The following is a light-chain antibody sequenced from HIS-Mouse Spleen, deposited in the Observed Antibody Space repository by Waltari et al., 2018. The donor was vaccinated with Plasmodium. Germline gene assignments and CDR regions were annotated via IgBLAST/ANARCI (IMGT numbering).Light chain of an antibody. CDR1: NIGSKS. V-gene: IGLV3-21*03. J-gene: IGLJ2*01. CDR2: DES. Sequence: SYVLTQPPSVSVAPGKTARITCGGNNIGSKSVHWYQQKPGQAPVLVVHDESDRPSGIPERFSGSNSGNTATLTISRVEAGDEADYDCQVWDSSSDHVVFGGGTKLTVL. CDR3: QVWDSSSDHVV.